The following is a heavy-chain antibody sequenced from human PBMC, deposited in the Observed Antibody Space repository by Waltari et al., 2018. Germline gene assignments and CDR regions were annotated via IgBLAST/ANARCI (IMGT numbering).Heavy chain of an antibody. CDR3: ATAGQGGATPGMLDP. CDR2: VDPEDGET. V-gene: IGHV1-69-2*01. J-gene: IGHJ5*02. CDR1: GYTFTDYS. D-gene: IGHD1-26*01. Sequence: EVQLVQSGAEVKQPGATVKISCKASGYTFTDYSITWVQTAPGKGLEWMGRVDPEDGETIYAEKFQGRVTITADTSTDTAYMELSSLRSEDTAVYYCATAGQGGATPGMLDPWGQGTLVTVSS.